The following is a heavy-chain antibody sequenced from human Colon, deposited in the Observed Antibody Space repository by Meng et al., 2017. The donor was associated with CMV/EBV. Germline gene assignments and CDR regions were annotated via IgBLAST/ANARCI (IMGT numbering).Heavy chain of an antibody. CDR1: GNSFTSYW. CDR2: IKPGDSTT. V-gene: IGHV5-51*01. Sequence: GGSLRLSCRGFGNSFTSYWIAWVRQRPGKGLEWMGIIKPGDSTTRYSPSFQGRVTISADTSINTAYLQWRSLKASDTALYYCATRDIVATQGDAFDVWGQGTMVTVSS. D-gene: IGHD3-16*02. CDR3: ATRDIVATQGDAFDV. J-gene: IGHJ3*01.